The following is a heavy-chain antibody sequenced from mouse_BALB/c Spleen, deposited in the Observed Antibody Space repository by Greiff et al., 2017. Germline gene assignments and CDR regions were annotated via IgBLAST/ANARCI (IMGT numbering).Heavy chain of an antibody. D-gene: IGHD1-1*01. CDR2: ISSGGST. J-gene: IGHJ2*01. V-gene: IGHV5-6-5*01. CDR1: GFTFSSYA. Sequence: EVMLVESGGGLVKPGGSLKLSCAASGFTFSSYAMSWVRQTPEKRLEWVASISSGGSTYYPDSVKGRFTISRDNARNILYLQMSSLRSEDTAMYYCARGYYGSSYPVYFDYWGQGTTLTVSS. CDR3: ARGYYGSSYPVYFDY.